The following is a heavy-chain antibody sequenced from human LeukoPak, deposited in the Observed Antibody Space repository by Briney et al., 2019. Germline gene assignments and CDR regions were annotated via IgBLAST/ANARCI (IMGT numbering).Heavy chain of an antibody. CDR1: GGSISSHY. V-gene: IGHV4-59*11. J-gene: IGHJ5*02. CDR3: ARALYCSSTSCYFSGWFDP. D-gene: IGHD2-2*01. CDR2: IYYSGST. Sequence: SETLSLTCTVYGGSISSHYWSWIRQPPGKGLEWIGYIYYSGSTNYNPSLKSRVTISVDTSKNQFSLKLSSVTAADTAVYYCARALYCSSTSCYFSGWFDPWGQGTLVTVSS.